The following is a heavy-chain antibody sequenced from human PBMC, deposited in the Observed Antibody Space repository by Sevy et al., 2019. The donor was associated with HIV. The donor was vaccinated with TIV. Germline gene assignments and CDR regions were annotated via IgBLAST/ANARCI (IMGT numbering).Heavy chain of an antibody. J-gene: IGHJ4*02. CDR3: VKEGGGEGGDH. Sequence: GGSLRLSCAASGFSYSSYGMHWVRQAPGKGLEWGAYIQYDGSNKDYADSVKGRFTISRDNSKNTLDLQMNSLRVEDTDVYYCVKEGGGEGGDHWGQGTLVTVSS. D-gene: IGHD2-21*01. V-gene: IGHV3-30*02. CDR1: GFSYSSYG. CDR2: IQYDGSNK.